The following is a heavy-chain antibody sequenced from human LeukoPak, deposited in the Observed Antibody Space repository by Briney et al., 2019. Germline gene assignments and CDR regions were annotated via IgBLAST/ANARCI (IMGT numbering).Heavy chain of an antibody. CDR2: ISGSGGST. CDR3: AKDVSSYYYGSGSSTSDY. CDR1: GFTFSSYA. J-gene: IGHJ4*02. Sequence: GGSLRLSCAASGFTFSSYAMSWVRQAPGKGLEWVSAISGSGGSTYYADSVKGRFTISRDNSKNTLYLQMNSLRAEDTAVYYCAKDVSSYYYGSGSSTSDYWGQGTLVTVSS. D-gene: IGHD3-10*01. V-gene: IGHV3-23*01.